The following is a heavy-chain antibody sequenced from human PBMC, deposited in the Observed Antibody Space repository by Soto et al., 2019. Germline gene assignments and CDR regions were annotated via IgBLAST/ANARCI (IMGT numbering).Heavy chain of an antibody. Sequence: SETLSLTCAVSGGSISSGGYSWSWIRQPPGKGLEWIGYIYHSGSTYYNPSLKSRVTISVDTSKNQFSLKLSSVTAADTAVYYCARDEDYGDYGYYYYYGMDVWGQGTTVT. V-gene: IGHV4-30-2*01. CDR1: GGSISSGGYS. CDR2: IYHSGST. D-gene: IGHD4-17*01. J-gene: IGHJ6*02. CDR3: ARDEDYGDYGYYYYYGMDV.